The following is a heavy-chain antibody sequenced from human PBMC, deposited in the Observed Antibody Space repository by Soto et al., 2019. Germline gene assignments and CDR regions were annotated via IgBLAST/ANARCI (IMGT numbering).Heavy chain of an antibody. CDR1: GFTFSSYA. J-gene: IGHJ4*02. V-gene: IGHV3-23*01. CDR3: GKGEGDIAAAYKFDFVGY. Sequence: GGSLRLSCAASGFTFSSYAMSWVRQAPGKGLEWVSAISGSGGSTYYANSVKGRFTISRDNSKNTRYLQMNSLRAEDTDVYYCGKGEGDIAAAYKFDFVGYWGQGTLVTVSS. CDR2: ISGSGGST. D-gene: IGHD6-13*01.